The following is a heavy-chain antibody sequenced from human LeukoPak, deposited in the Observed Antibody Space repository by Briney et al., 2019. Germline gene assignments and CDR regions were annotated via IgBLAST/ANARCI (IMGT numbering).Heavy chain of an antibody. CDR2: IYYSGST. Sequence: SVTLSLTCTVSGGSISSYYWSWIRQPPGKGLEWIGYIYYSGSTNYNPSLKSRVTISVDTSKNQFSLKLSSVTAADTAVYYCARRSSVNYYYYGMDVWGQGTTVTVSS. CDR3: ARRSSVNYYYYGMDV. J-gene: IGHJ6*02. CDR1: GGSISSYY. V-gene: IGHV4-59*08. D-gene: IGHD3-10*01.